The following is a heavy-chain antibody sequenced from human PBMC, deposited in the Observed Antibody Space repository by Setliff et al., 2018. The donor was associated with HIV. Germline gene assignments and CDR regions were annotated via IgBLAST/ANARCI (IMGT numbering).Heavy chain of an antibody. CDR3: ARESLRVGATDY. V-gene: IGHV1-2*06. CDR1: GYTFSSYT. Sequence: GASVKVSCKASGYTFSSYTMHWVRQAPGQGLEWMGRINIYGGAPRYAQIFQGRVTMTRDTSINTAYMHLSGLTFDDTATYFCARESLRVGATDYWGQGTQVTVSS. D-gene: IGHD3-10*01. J-gene: IGHJ4*02. CDR2: INIYGGAP.